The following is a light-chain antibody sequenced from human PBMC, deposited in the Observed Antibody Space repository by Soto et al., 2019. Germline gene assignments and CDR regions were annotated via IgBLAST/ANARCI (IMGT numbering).Light chain of an antibody. Sequence: EIVLTQSPGTLSLSPGERATLSCRASEFLSSSYLVWYQQKPGQAPRLLIYAASRIATGIPDRFSGSGSATEYTLAINTLEPEDVAVYYCQQQGTFGQGTKLEIK. CDR1: EFLSSSY. J-gene: IGKJ2*01. V-gene: IGKV3-20*01. CDR2: AAS. CDR3: QQQGT.